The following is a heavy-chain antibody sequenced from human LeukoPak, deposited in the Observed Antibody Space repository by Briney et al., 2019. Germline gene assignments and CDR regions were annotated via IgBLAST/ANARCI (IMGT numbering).Heavy chain of an antibody. V-gene: IGHV1-46*01. D-gene: IGHD4-17*01. J-gene: IGHJ4*02. Sequence: ASVKVSCKASGYTFTSYYMHWVRQAPGQGLEWMGIINPSGGSTSYAQKFQGRVTMTRDMSTSTVYMELSSLRSEDTAVYYCARGLRYAVTTEYYFDYWGQGTLVTVSS. CDR1: GYTFTSYY. CDR2: INPSGGST. CDR3: ARGLRYAVTTEYYFDY.